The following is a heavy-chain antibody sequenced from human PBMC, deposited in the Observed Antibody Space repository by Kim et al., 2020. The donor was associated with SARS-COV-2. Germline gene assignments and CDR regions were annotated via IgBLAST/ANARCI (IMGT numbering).Heavy chain of an antibody. Sequence: GGSLRLSCAASGFTFSNAWMSWVRQAPGKGLEWVGRIKSKTDGGTTDYAAPVKGRFTISRDDSKNTLYLQMNSLKTEDTAVYYCTTDSTMVRGVIDYWGQGTLVTVSS. J-gene: IGHJ4*02. CDR2: IKSKTDGGTT. D-gene: IGHD3-10*01. CDR3: TTDSTMVRGVIDY. CDR1: GFTFSNAW. V-gene: IGHV3-15*01.